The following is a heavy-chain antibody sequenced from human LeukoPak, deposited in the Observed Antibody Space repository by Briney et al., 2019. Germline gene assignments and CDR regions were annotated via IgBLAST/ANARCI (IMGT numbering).Heavy chain of an antibody. Sequence: SETLSLTCTVSGGSISSSSYYWGWIRQSPGKGLEWIGSVYFSGTTYYNPSLKSRVTISVDTSKNQFSLKLNSVSAADTAVYYCARGSRRSGAFDIWGQGTMVTVSS. D-gene: IGHD3-3*01. CDR1: GGSISSSSYY. V-gene: IGHV4-39*07. CDR3: ARGSRRSGAFDI. J-gene: IGHJ3*02. CDR2: VYFSGTT.